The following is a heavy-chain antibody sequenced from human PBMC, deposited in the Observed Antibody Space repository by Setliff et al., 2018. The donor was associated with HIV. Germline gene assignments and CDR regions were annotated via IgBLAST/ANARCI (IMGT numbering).Heavy chain of an antibody. CDR1: GFIFSDYF. D-gene: IGHD2-2*02. CDR3: ARTDSYTAMIWP. Sequence: PWGSLRLSCEASGFIFSDYFMTWIRQAPGKGLEWISYIGSRGTPVKTADSLKGRFFVSRDNAKNSLYLQMNNLSVEDTAMYFCARTDSYTAMIWPWGRGTLVTVSS. V-gene: IGHV3-11*01. CDR2: IGSRGTPV. J-gene: IGHJ1*01.